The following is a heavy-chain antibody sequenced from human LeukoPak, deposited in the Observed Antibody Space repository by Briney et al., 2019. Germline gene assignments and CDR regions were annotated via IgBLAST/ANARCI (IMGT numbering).Heavy chain of an antibody. D-gene: IGHD6-13*01. J-gene: IGHJ4*02. Sequence: PVGSLRLSCAASEFTFSSYAMHWVRQAPGKGLEYVSAISSNGGSTYYANSVKGRFTISRDNSKNTLYLQMGSLRAEDMAVYYCARATGYSRPVDYWGQGTLVTVSS. CDR1: EFTFSSYA. CDR2: ISSNGGST. V-gene: IGHV3-64*01. CDR3: ARATGYSRPVDY.